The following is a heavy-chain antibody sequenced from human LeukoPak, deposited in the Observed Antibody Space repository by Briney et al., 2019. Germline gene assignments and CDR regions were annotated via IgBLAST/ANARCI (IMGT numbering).Heavy chain of an antibody. V-gene: IGHV1-24*01. Sequence: ASVKVSCKVSGYTLTELSMHWVRQAPGKGLEWMGGFDPEDGETIYAQKFQGRVTMTRDMSTSTVYMELSSLRSEDTAVYYCARRQQLNYYMDVWGKGTTVTVSS. J-gene: IGHJ6*03. CDR3: ARRQQLNYYMDV. CDR1: GYTLTELS. CDR2: FDPEDGET. D-gene: IGHD6-13*01.